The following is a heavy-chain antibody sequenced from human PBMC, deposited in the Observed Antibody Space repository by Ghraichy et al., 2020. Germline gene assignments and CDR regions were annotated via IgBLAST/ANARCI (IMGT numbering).Heavy chain of an antibody. V-gene: IGHV4-31*02. CDR3: ARGKPDYDFWTDSAY. CDR2: IHDNGNS. D-gene: IGHD3/OR15-3a*01. CDR1: GGSISSGAYY. Sequence: SQTLSLTCTVSGGSISSGAYYWSWIRQQPGKGLEWIGYIHDNGNSYFNPSLKSRLSMSVDTSNNQFSLKLTSVTAADSAIYFCARGKPDYDFWTDSAYWGPGTLVTVSS. J-gene: IGHJ4*02.